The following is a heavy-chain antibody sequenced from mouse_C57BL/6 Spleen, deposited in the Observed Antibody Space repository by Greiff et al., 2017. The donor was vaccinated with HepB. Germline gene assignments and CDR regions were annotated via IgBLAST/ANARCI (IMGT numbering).Heavy chain of an antibody. CDR2: IYPGDGDT. V-gene: IGHV1-82*01. Sequence: VQLQQSGPELVKPGASVKISCKASGYAFSSSWMNWVKQRPGKGLEWIGRIYPGDGDTNYNGKFKGKATLTADKSSSTAYMQLSSLTSEDSAVYFCARSKPYGSSLYYFDYWGQGTTLTVSS. CDR3: ARSKPYGSSLYYFDY. CDR1: GYAFSSSW. D-gene: IGHD1-1*01. J-gene: IGHJ2*01.